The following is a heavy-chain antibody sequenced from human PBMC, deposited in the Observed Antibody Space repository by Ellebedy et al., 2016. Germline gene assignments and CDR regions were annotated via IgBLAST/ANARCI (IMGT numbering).Heavy chain of an antibody. CDR1: GFIFTNYG. CDR2: ISYDGNYK. D-gene: IGHD3-10*01. J-gene: IGHJ4*02. CDR3: ANEGAYGSGSAYFDC. V-gene: IGHV3-30*18. Sequence: GESLKISXAASGFIFTNYGMHWVRQAPGKGLEWVAVISYDGNYKFYADSVKGRFTISRDNSKNTLYLQMNSLRAEDSAVYYCANEGAYGSGSAYFDCWGQGNLVTVSS.